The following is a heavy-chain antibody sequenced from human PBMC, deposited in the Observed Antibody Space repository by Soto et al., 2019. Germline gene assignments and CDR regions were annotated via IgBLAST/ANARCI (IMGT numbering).Heavy chain of an antibody. D-gene: IGHD1-1*01. CDR3: AKEVSVVHDFDY. CDR1: GFTFSSYA. CDR2: ISGSGGST. J-gene: IGHJ4*02. V-gene: IGHV3-23*01. Sequence: HPVGSLRLSCAASGFTFSSYAMSWVRQAPGKGLEWVSAISGSGGSTYYADSVKGRFTISRDNSKNTLYLQMNSLRAEDTAVYYCAKEVSVVHDFDYWGQGTLVTVSS.